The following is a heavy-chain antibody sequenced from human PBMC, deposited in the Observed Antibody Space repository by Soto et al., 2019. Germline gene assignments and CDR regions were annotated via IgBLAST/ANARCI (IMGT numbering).Heavy chain of an antibody. V-gene: IGHV4-39*01. CDR3: ARQPATIAAADNYWYFDL. CDR1: GGSISSSSYY. J-gene: IGHJ2*01. Sequence: QLLESGPGLVKPSETLSLTCTVSGGSISSSSYYWGWIRQPPGKGLEWIGSIYYSGSTYYNPSLKSRVTISVDTSKNQFSLKLSSVTAADTAVYYCARQPATIAAADNYWYFDLWGRGTLVTVSS. D-gene: IGHD6-13*01. CDR2: IYYSGST.